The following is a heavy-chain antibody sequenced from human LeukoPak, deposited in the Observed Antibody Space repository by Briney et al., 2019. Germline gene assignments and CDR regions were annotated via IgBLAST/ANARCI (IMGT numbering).Heavy chain of an antibody. CDR3: ARGADIVIVPADNWFDP. D-gene: IGHD2-2*01. V-gene: IGHV4-34*01. CDR1: AVSFNGYY. J-gene: IGHJ5*02. Sequence: SETLSLTSSGYAVSFNGYYWSWIRQPLGKELVWIGKINHSGSNNYNTSLKSRVAKSAGTSKNQFSLKLSSVTAADTAVYYCARGADIVIVPADNWFDPWGQGTLVTVSS. CDR2: INHSGSN.